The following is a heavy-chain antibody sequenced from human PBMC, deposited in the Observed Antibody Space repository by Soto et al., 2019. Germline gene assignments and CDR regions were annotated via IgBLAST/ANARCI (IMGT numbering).Heavy chain of an antibody. V-gene: IGHV4-34*01. J-gene: IGHJ4*02. Sequence: QVQLQQWREGLLKPSETLSLTCAVYGGSFSGYYWSWIRQPPGKGLEWIGEINHSGSTNYNPSLKSRVTISVDTSKNQFSLKLSSVTAADTAVYYCARGGIVVVPAAMRSWNYWGQGTLVTVSS. CDR3: ARGGIVVVPAAMRSWNY. CDR1: GGSFSGYY. D-gene: IGHD2-2*01. CDR2: INHSGST.